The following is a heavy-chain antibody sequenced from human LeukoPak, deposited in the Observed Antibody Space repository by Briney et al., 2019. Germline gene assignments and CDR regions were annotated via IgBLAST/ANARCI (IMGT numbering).Heavy chain of an antibody. CDR1: GYTFTGYY. D-gene: IGHD3-10*01. CDR3: ARDQEWFGEIGMDV. J-gene: IGHJ6*03. V-gene: IGHV1-2*02. Sequence: ASVKVSCKASGYTFTGYYMHWVRQAPGQGLEWMGWIDPNSGGTNYAQKFQGRVTMTRDTSISTAYMELSRLRSDDTAVYYCARDQEWFGEIGMDVWGKGTTVTVSS. CDR2: IDPNSGGT.